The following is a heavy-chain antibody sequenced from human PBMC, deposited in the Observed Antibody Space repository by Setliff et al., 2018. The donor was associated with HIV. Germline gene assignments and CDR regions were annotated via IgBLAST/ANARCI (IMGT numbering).Heavy chain of an antibody. Sequence: GGSLRLSCVASKFIFSSYSMSWVRQAPGKGLEWVANIKQDGSEKYYVDSVKGRFTISRDNAKNSLYLQMNSLRAEDTAVYYCARPIAAAGLFDSWGQGTLVTVSS. CDR1: KFIFSSYS. V-gene: IGHV3-7*01. CDR3: ARPIAAAGLFDS. D-gene: IGHD6-13*01. J-gene: IGHJ4*02. CDR2: IKQDGSEK.